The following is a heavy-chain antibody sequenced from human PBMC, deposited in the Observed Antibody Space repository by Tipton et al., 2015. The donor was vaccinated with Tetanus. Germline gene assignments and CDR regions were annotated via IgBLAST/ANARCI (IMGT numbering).Heavy chain of an antibody. J-gene: IGHJ4*02. CDR1: GGSIDDDNFY. CDR3: GRVDTGSWCGDFDY. Sequence: TLSLTCTVSGGSIDDDNFYWGWIRQPPGAALEWIGHISKSGTTNYNASLKGRVTISLDTSTNQFFLRLGSVTAADTAVYFCGRVDTGSWCGDFDYWGQGALVTVSS. V-gene: IGHV4-31*03. CDR2: ISKSGTT. D-gene: IGHD6-13*01.